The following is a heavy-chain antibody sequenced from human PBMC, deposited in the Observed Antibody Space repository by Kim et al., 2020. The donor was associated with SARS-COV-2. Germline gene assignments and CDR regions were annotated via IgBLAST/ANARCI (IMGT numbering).Heavy chain of an antibody. CDR1: GFTFSGSP. Sequence: GGSLRLSCAASGFTFSGSPLHWFRQASGKGLEWVGRIRSKANSYPTGYAASVKGRFTISRDDLKNTAYLEMRGMKTEDTALYYCTRFPATPLAFLDAFYIWGHGTMVTISS. CDR3: TRFPATPLAFLDAFYI. V-gene: IGHV3-73*01. CDR2: IRSKANSYPT. J-gene: IGHJ3*02. D-gene: IGHD3-3*02.